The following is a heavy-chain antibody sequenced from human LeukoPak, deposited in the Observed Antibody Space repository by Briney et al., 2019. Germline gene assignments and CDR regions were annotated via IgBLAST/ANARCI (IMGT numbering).Heavy chain of an antibody. CDR2: IYYSGNT. D-gene: IGHD3-22*01. CDR3: ARGDYYDSKFDY. V-gene: IGHV4-30-4*01. J-gene: IGHJ4*02. Sequence: PSENLSLTCTVSGDSINSGDYYWSWIRQPPGKGLEWIGYIYYSGNTYYNPSLKSRVTISVDTSKNQFSLKLSSVTAADTAVYYCARGDYYDSKFDYWGQGTLVTASS. CDR1: GDSINSGDYY.